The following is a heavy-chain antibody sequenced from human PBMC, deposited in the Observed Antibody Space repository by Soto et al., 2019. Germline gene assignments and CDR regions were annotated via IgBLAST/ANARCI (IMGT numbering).Heavy chain of an antibody. V-gene: IGHV1-69*02. Sequence: QVQLVQSGAEVKKPGSSVKVSCKASGGTFSRYTINWVRQAPGQGLEWMGRIIPIAAIANYTQKFQGRVPITVDKSSTTAYMELSSLRSDDTAVYSCARGSTIVRGAPSWFDPWGQGTLVTVSS. CDR3: ARGSTIVRGAPSWFDP. J-gene: IGHJ5*02. CDR1: GGTFSRYT. D-gene: IGHD3-10*01. CDR2: IIPIAAIA.